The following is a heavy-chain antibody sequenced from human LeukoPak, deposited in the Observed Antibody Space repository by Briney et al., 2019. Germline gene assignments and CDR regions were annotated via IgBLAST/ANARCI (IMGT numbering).Heavy chain of an antibody. CDR3: AKDLLGNTAIDY. Sequence: PGGSLRLSCAASGFTFSSYGMHWVRQAPGKGLEWVAVISYDGSNKYYADSVKGRFTISRDNSKNTLYLQMNSLRAEDTAVYYCAKDLLGNTAIDYWGQGTLVTVSS. CDR1: GFTFSSYG. CDR2: ISYDGSNK. D-gene: IGHD5-18*01. V-gene: IGHV3-30*18. J-gene: IGHJ4*02.